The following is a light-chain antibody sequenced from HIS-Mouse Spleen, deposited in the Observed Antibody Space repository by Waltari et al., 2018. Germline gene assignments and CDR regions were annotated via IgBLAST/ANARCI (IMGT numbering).Light chain of an antibody. CDR1: QSVLYSSNNKNY. V-gene: IGKV4-1*01. Sequence: DIVMTQSPDSLAVSLGERATINGKSSQSVLYSSNNKNYLAWYQQKPGQPPKLLIYWASTRESGVPDRFSGSGSGTDFTLTISSLQAEDVAVYYCQQYYSTPQTFGQGTKLEIK. J-gene: IGKJ2*01. CDR3: QQYYSTPQT. CDR2: WAS.